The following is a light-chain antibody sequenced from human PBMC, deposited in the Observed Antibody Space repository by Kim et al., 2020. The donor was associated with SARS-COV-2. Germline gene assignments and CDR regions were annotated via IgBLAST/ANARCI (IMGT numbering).Light chain of an antibody. CDR1: NIGSKS. CDR2: YDS. Sequence: SYELTQPPPVSVAPGKTARITCGGNNIGSKSVHWYQQKPGQAPVLVIYYDSDRPSGIPERFSGSNSGNTATLTISRVEAGDEADYYCQVWDSSSDHHYVF. CDR3: QVWDSSSDHHYV. J-gene: IGLJ1*01. V-gene: IGLV3-21*04.